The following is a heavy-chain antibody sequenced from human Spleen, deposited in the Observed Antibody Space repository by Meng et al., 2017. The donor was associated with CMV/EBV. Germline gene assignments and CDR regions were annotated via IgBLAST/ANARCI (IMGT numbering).Heavy chain of an antibody. Sequence: SVKVSCKASGGTFSSYTISWVRQAPGQGLEWMGRIIPILGIANYAQKFQGRVTITADKSTSTAYMELSSLRSEDTAVYYCARSATGSSSSPFAYWGQGTLVTVSS. CDR1: GGTFSSYT. J-gene: IGHJ4*02. D-gene: IGHD6-6*01. V-gene: IGHV1-69*02. CDR3: ARSATGSSSSPFAY. CDR2: IIPILGIA.